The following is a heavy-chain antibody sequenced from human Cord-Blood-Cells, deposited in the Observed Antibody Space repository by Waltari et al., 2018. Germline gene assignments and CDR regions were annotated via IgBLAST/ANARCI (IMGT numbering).Heavy chain of an antibody. CDR1: GFTFSSYA. CDR3: AKEEWELSWFDP. CDR2: IRGSGGST. J-gene: IGHJ5*02. Sequence: EVQLLESGGGLVQPGGSLSLSCAASGFTFSSYAMSWVRQAPGKGMEWVSAIRGSGGSTYYADSVKGRFTISRDNSKNTLYLQMNSLRAEDTAVYYCAKEEWELSWFDPWGQGTLVTVSS. V-gene: IGHV3-23*01. D-gene: IGHD1-26*01.